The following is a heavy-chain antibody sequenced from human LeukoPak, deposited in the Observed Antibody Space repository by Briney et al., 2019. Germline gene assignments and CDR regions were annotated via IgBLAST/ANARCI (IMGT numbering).Heavy chain of an antibody. D-gene: IGHD6-13*01. CDR1: GGSISSSSYY. Sequence: SETLSLTCTVSGGSISSSSYYWGWIRQPPGKGLEWIGSIYYSGSTYYNPSLKSRVTISVDTSKNQFSLKLSSVTAADTAVYYCARGTRSWYVAWFDPWGQGTLVTVSS. V-gene: IGHV4-39*07. CDR2: IYYSGST. CDR3: ARGTRSWYVAWFDP. J-gene: IGHJ5*02.